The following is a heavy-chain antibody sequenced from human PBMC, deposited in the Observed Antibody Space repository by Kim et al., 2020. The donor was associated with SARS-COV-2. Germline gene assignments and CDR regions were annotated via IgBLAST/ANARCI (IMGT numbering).Heavy chain of an antibody. CDR3: AKSLEDYGDNFDY. D-gene: IGHD4-17*01. J-gene: IGHJ4*02. Sequence: GGSLRLSCAASGFTFSSHAMSWVRQAPGKGLEWVSTISGRGINTYYADSVSGRLTISRDNSKNTLFLQVNSLRVEDTAIYYCAKSLEDYGDNFDYWGQGTLVTVSS. CDR2: ISGRGINT. CDR1: GFTFSSHA. V-gene: IGHV3-23*01.